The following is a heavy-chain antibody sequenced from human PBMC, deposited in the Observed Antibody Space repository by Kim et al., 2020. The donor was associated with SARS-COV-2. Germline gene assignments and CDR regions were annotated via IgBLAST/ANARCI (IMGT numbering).Heavy chain of an antibody. Sequence: KRRVTISGDTSKNQCSLKLRSVTAADTAVYYCAREAGWWDSRDFDYWGQGTLVTVSS. D-gene: IGHD1-26*01. CDR3: AREAGWWDSRDFDY. V-gene: IGHV4-34*01. J-gene: IGHJ4*02.